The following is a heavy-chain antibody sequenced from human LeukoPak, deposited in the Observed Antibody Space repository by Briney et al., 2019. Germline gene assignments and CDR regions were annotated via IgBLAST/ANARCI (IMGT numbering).Heavy chain of an antibody. CDR2: ISWNSGSI. Sequence: PGRSLRLSCAASGFTFDDYAMHWVRQAPGKGLEWVSGISWNSGSIGYADSVKGRFTISRDNAKNSLYLQMNSLRAEDTAVYYCARVPILEWLSTLGYYYYYYLDVWGKGTTVTVSS. V-gene: IGHV3-9*01. CDR3: ARVPILEWLSTLGYYYYYYLDV. D-gene: IGHD3-3*01. J-gene: IGHJ6*03. CDR1: GFTFDDYA.